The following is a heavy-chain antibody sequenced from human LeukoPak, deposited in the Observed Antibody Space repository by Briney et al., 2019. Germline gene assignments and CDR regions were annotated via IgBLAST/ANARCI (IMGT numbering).Heavy chain of an antibody. CDR2: ITGGHYAT. D-gene: IGHD4-17*01. Sequence: GGSLRLYCAASGFSFSSFAMTWVRQAPGKGLEWVSSITGGHYATYNTDSVKGRFTISRDNAKNTLYLQMNSLRADDTAIYYCTKDPNGDYIGAFDPWGQGTLVTVSS. V-gene: IGHV3-23*01. J-gene: IGHJ5*02. CDR1: GFSFSSFA. CDR3: TKDPNGDYIGAFDP.